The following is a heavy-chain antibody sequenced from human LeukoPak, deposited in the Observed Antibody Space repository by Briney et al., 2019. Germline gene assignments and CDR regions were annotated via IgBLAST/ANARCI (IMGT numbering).Heavy chain of an antibody. CDR1: GYSFTTNW. CDR3: ARPKTLGGYNYEFEF. Sequence: GESLKISCKGSGYSFTTNWVGWVRQMPGKGLESMGTIFPGDSDTRYTPSFQGQVIISADKSSSTAYLQWSSLKASDTAIYYCARPKTLGGYNYEFEFWGQGTLVTVSS. V-gene: IGHV5-51*01. CDR2: IFPGDSDT. J-gene: IGHJ4*02. D-gene: IGHD5-18*01.